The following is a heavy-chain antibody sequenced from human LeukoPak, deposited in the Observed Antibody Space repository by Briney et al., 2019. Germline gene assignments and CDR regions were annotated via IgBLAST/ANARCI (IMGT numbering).Heavy chain of an antibody. D-gene: IGHD4-11*01. CDR1: GGSISSYY. Sequence: SETLSLTCTVSGGSISSYYWSWVRQPAGKGLEWIGRIYTSGSTNYNPSLKSRVTISVDKSKNQFSLKLSSVTAADTAVYYCARSRADDYMPRDWGQGTLVTVSS. CDR3: ARSRADDYMPRD. V-gene: IGHV4-4*07. J-gene: IGHJ4*02. CDR2: IYTSGST.